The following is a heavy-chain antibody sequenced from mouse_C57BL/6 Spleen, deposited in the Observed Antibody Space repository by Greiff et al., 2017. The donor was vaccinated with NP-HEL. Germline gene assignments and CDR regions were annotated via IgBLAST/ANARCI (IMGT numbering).Heavy chain of an antibody. CDR3: ARRTTYWYFDV. CDR1: GYTFTSYW. Sequence: QVQLQQPGAELVRPGSSVKLSCKASGYTFTSYWMDWVKQRPGQGLEWIGNIYPSDSETHYNQKFKDKATLTVDKSSSTAYRQLSSLTSEDSAVYYCARRTTYWYFDVWGTGTAVTVSS. J-gene: IGHJ1*03. V-gene: IGHV1-61*01. CDR2: IYPSDSET. D-gene: IGHD1-1*01.